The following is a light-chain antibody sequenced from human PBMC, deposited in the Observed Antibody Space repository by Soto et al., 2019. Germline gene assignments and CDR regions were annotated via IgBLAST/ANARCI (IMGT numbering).Light chain of an antibody. Sequence: QSALTQSASVSGSPGQSITISCTGNSSDVGGYNYVSWYQQHPGKAPKLIIYDVSNRPSGVSTRVSGSKSGNTASLTISGLQAEDEADYSCSSYTSTNSWVFGGGTKLTVL. J-gene: IGLJ3*02. CDR1: SSDVGGYNY. CDR3: SSYTSTNSWV. CDR2: DVS. V-gene: IGLV2-14*01.